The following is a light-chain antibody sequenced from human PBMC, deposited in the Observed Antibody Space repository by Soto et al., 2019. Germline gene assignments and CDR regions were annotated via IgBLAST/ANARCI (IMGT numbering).Light chain of an antibody. CDR2: GAS. CDR1: QSVSSNY. Sequence: EIVLTQSPGTLSLSPGERATLTCRASQSVSSNYLAWFQQKPGQTPRLVIYGASTRATGFPDRFSGSGSGTDFTLTITRLEPEDFAVYYCQHYDSSPWTFGQGTKVEIK. V-gene: IGKV3-20*01. CDR3: QHYDSSPWT. J-gene: IGKJ1*01.